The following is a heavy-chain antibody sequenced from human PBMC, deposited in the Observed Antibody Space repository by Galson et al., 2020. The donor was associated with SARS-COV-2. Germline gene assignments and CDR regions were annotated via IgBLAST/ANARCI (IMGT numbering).Heavy chain of an antibody. V-gene: IGHV4-34*01. CDR2: IKSGGDT. CDR3: ARGRQGVVPSPVLGLGPFYSYDYRYV. Sequence: SATLSLTCAAYGGSFSGYSWTWLRQAPGKGLEWLGVIKSGGDTKYTPSLSGRVTLSVDTSMNQFSLKLKSVSAADTALYFCARGRQGVVPSPVLGLGPFYSYDYRYVWGKETTVIVSS. CDR1: GGSFSGYS. D-gene: IGHD3-16*01. J-gene: IGHJ6*03.